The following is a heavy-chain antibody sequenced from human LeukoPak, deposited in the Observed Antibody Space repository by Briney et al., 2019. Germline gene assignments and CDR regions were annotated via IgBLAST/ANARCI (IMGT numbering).Heavy chain of an antibody. J-gene: IGHJ4*02. CDR2: ISGSGGST. CDR1: GFTFSSYA. CDR3: AKDQFRRSYHILLYDY. V-gene: IGHV3-23*01. D-gene: IGHD2/OR15-2a*01. Sequence: HTGGSLRLSCAASGFTFSSYAMSWVRQAPGKGLEWVSGISGSGGSTYYADSVKGRFTISRDNSKHTLYLQMNSLRAEDTAVYYCAKDQFRRSYHILLYDYWGQGTLVTVSS.